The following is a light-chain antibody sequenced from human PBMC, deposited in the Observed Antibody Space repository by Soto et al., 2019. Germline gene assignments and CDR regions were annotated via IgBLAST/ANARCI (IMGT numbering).Light chain of an antibody. J-gene: IGLJ1*01. V-gene: IGLV1-40*01. CDR1: SSNIGAGYD. Sequence: SVLTQPPSVSGAPGQRVTISCTGSSSNIGAGYDVHWYRQLPGTAPKLLIYGNTNRPSGVPDRFSGSKSGTSASLAITGLQAEDEAHYYCQSYDSSLSGYVFGTGTKVTVL. CDR3: QSYDSSLSGYV. CDR2: GNT.